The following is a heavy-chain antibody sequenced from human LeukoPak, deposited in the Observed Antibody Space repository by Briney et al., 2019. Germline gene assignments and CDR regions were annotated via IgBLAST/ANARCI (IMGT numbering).Heavy chain of an antibody. CDR1: GYTFTSYG. J-gene: IGHJ4*02. Sequence: ASVKVSRKASGYTFTSYGISWVRQAPGQGLEWMGWISAYNGNTNYAQKLQGRVTMTTDTSTSTAYMELRSLRSDDTAVYYCARAFTYYDFWSGYYLEVFDYWGQGTLVTVSS. CDR3: ARAFTYYDFWSGYYLEVFDY. CDR2: ISAYNGNT. V-gene: IGHV1-18*01. D-gene: IGHD3-3*01.